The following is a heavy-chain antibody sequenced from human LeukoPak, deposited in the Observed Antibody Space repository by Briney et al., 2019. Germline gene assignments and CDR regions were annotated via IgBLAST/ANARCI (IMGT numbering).Heavy chain of an antibody. CDR3: ARDTRARYFDWLLSGGDAFDI. CDR2: IIPIFGTA. J-gene: IGHJ3*02. Sequence: ASVKDSCKASGGTFSSYAISWVRQAPGQGLEWMGGIIPIFGTANYAQKFQGRVTLTADESTSTAYMELSSLRSEDTAVYYCARDTRARYFDWLLSGGDAFDIWGQGTMVTVSS. CDR1: GGTFSSYA. V-gene: IGHV1-69*01. D-gene: IGHD3-9*01.